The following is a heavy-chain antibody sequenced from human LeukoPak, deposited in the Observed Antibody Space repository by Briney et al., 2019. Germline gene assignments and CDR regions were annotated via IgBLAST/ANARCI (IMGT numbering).Heavy chain of an antibody. J-gene: IGHJ4*02. V-gene: IGHV4-59*01. CDR1: GGSISSYY. Sequence: SETLSLTCTASGGSISSYYWSWIRQPPGKGLEWIGYIYYSGSTNYNPSLKSRVTISVDMSNNQFSLKLSSVTAADTAVYYCARVIGSGWYYFDYWGQGTLVTVSS. CDR2: IYYSGST. D-gene: IGHD6-19*01. CDR3: ARVIGSGWYYFDY.